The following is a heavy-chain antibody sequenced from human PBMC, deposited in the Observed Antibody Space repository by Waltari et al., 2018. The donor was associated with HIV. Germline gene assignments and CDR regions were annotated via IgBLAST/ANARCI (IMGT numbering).Heavy chain of an antibody. Sequence: EVQLVESGGGLVQPGGSLRLSCAASGFTFSSYWMHWVRQAPGKGLVWVSCINSDGSSTNYVDSVKGRFTISRDNAKNTLYLQMNSLRAEDTAVYYCARDYYDSSDYYGFDYWGQGTLVTVSS. CDR1: GFTFSSYW. V-gene: IGHV3-74*01. J-gene: IGHJ4*02. D-gene: IGHD3-22*01. CDR3: ARDYYDSSDYYGFDY. CDR2: INSDGSST.